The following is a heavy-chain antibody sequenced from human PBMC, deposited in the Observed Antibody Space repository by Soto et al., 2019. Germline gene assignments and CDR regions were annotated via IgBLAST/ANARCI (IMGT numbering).Heavy chain of an antibody. D-gene: IGHD6-13*01. CDR3: ARWGIAAGDY. V-gene: IGHV3-21*01. Sequence: GGSLRLSCAASGFTFSSYSMNWVRQAPGKGLEWVSSISSSTSYIYYADSVKGRFTISRDNAKNSLYLQMNSLRAEDTDVYYCARWGIAAGDYWGQGTLVTVSS. J-gene: IGHJ4*02. CDR1: GFTFSSYS. CDR2: ISSSTSYI.